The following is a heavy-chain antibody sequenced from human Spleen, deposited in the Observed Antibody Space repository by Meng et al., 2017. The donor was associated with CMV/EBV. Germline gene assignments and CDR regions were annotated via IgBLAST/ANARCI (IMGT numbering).Heavy chain of an antibody. D-gene: IGHD3-3*01. Sequence: GESLKISCAASGFTFSNAWMSWVRQAPGKGLEWVGRIKSKTDGGTTDYAAPVKGRFTISRDDSKNTLYLQMNSLTTEDTALYFCAKGWKSWSGYYKFQDYYGMDVWGQGTTVTVSS. CDR3: AKGWKSWSGYYKFQDYYGMDV. CDR2: IKSKTDGGTT. J-gene: IGHJ6*02. V-gene: IGHV3-15*05. CDR1: GFTFSNAW.